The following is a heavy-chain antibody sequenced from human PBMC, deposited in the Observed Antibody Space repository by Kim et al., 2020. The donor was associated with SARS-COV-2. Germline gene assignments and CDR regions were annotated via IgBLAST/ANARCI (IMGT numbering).Heavy chain of an antibody. CDR3: ARGGELLRYFDWLLLGGNYGMDV. J-gene: IGHJ6*02. V-gene: IGHV3-21*01. Sequence: GGSLRLSCAASGFTFSSYNMNWVRQAPGKRLEWVSFISSSSSYIYYADSVKGRFTISRDNAKNSLYLQMNSLRAEDTAVYYCARGGELLRYFDWLLLGGNYGMDVWGQGTTVTVSS. CDR2: ISSSSSYI. D-gene: IGHD3-9*01. CDR1: GFTFSSYN.